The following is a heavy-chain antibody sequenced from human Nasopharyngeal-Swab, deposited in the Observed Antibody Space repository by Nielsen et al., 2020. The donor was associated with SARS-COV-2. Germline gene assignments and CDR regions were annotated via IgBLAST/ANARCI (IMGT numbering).Heavy chain of an antibody. CDR2: ITQSGSTT. CDR3: ARDPTDGDIDY. V-gene: IGHV3-48*03. Sequence: GESLKISCAASGFTFSSYQLNWVRQAPGKGLEWVAYITQSGSTTYYSDSVKGRFTISRDNAKNSLYLQMSSLSAEDTAVYYCARDPTDGDIDYWGQGTLVTVSS. J-gene: IGHJ4*02. CDR1: GFTFSSYQ. D-gene: IGHD4-17*01.